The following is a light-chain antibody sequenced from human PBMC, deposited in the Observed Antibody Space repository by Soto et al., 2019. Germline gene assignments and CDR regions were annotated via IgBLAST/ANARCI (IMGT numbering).Light chain of an antibody. CDR2: AAS. J-gene: IGKJ3*01. Sequence: DIQMTQSPSSLSASVGDRVTITCRASQDISNHLAWYQQKPGKVPKLLIYAASTLQPGVPSRFSGSGSGTDFTLTISGLQPEDVATYYCQMNRSAPFTFGPGTKVHIE. V-gene: IGKV1-27*01. CDR3: QMNRSAPFT. CDR1: QDISNH.